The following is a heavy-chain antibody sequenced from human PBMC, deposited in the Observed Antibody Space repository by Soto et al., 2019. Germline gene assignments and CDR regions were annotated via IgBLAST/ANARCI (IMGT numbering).Heavy chain of an antibody. CDR3: ARRVRWEMVYGMDV. V-gene: IGHV1-69*01. J-gene: IGHJ6*02. CDR1: GGTFSSYA. CDR2: IIPIFGTA. D-gene: IGHD1-26*01. Sequence: QVQLVQSGAEVKKPGSSVKVSCKAAGGTFSSYAISWVRQAPGQGLEWMGGIIPIFGTANYAQKFQGRVTITADESTSTAYMELSSLRSEDTAVYYCARRVRWEMVYGMDVWGQGTTVTVSS.